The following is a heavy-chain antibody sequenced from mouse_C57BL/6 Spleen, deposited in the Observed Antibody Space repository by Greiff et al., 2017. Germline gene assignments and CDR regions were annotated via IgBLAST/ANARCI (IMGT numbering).Heavy chain of an antibody. CDR3: ARRDYGNTGYAMDY. D-gene: IGHD2-1*01. V-gene: IGHV1-61*01. CDR1: GYTFTSYW. CDR2: IYPSDSET. Sequence: QVQLQQPGAELVRPGSSVKLSCKASGYTFTSYWMDWVKQRPGQGLEWIGNIYPSDSETKYNQKFKDKATLTVDKSSSTAYMQLSSLTSEDSAVYYCARRDYGNTGYAMDYWGQGTSVTVSS. J-gene: IGHJ4*01.